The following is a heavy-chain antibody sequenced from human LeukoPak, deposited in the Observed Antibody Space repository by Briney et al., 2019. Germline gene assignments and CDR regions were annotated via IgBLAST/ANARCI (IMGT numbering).Heavy chain of an antibody. J-gene: IGHJ4*02. CDR2: FDPEDGET. D-gene: IGHD1-26*01. Sequence: ASVKVSCKVSGYTLTELSMHWVRQAPGKGLEWMGGFDPEDGETIYAQKFQGRVTMTEDTSTDTAYMELSSLRSEDTAVYNCATISPIVGDAPGFDYWGQGTLVTVSS. V-gene: IGHV1-24*01. CDR1: GYTLTELS. CDR3: ATISPIVGDAPGFDY.